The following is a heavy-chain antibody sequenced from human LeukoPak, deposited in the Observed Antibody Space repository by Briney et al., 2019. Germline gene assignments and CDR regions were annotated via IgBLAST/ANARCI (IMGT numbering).Heavy chain of an antibody. CDR1: GFTFSSYA. Sequence: GGSLRLSCSASGFTFSSYAMHWVRQAPGKGLEYVSAISSNGGGTYYADSVKGRFTISRDNSKNTLYLQMSSLRAEDTAVYYCVKDRGAAAGTGYFDYWGQGTLVTVSS. J-gene: IGHJ4*02. CDR3: VKDRGAAAGTGYFDY. D-gene: IGHD6-13*01. V-gene: IGHV3-64D*09. CDR2: ISSNGGGT.